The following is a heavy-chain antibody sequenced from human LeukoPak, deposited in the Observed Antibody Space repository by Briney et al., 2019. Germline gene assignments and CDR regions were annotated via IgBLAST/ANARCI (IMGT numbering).Heavy chain of an antibody. D-gene: IGHD2-21*02. CDR2: IWYDGSKE. Sequence: GRSLRLSCGASGFTFSSNGMHWVRQAPGKGLEWVAAIWYDGSKEYYADSVKGRFSISRDNSKNTLYLQMNSLRAEDTAVYYCARAKGDSLDIWGQGTMVTVSS. CDR1: GFTFSSNG. CDR3: ARAKGDSLDI. J-gene: IGHJ3*02. V-gene: IGHV3-33*01.